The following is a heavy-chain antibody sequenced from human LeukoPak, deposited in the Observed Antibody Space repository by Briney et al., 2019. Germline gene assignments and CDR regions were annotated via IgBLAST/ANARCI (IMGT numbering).Heavy chain of an antibody. Sequence: GESLKISCKGSGYSFTSYWIGWVRQGPGKGLEWMGIIYTGDSDTRYSPSFQGQVPISADKSISTAYVQWSSLEASDTAMYYCARRSQSGIYVEYWGQGTLVTVSS. CDR3: ARRSQSGIYVEY. D-gene: IGHD1-26*01. J-gene: IGHJ4*02. V-gene: IGHV5-51*01. CDR2: IYTGDSDT. CDR1: GYSFTSYW.